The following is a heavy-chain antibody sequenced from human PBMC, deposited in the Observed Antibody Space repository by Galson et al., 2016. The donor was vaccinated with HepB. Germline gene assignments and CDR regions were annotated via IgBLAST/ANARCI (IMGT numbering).Heavy chain of an antibody. D-gene: IGHD6-13*01. Sequence: LRLSCAASGFAFDDYWMSWVRQGPVKGPEWVANIHKDGNTKAYVGSVQGRFTISRDNAERSVSLQMDGLRPEDTAVYYCVRAVRTDYSGSWWDSWGQGTLVTVSS. CDR2: IHKDGNTK. J-gene: IGHJ5*01. CDR1: GFAFDDYW. CDR3: VRAVRTDYSGSWWDS. V-gene: IGHV3-7*03.